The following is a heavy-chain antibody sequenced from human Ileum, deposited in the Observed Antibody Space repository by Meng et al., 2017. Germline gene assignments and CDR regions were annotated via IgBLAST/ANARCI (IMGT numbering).Heavy chain of an antibody. J-gene: IGHJ5*02. CDR1: GGSTSDND. Sequence: GGSTSDNDRSWIRQTPGKGLKRMGEIKHSGRSNHNPSLRRRGTMSGDTCTIQFFLKFSSETGAHAAVYYRGRGQLGLWFVVRGGNFDPWGQGTLVTVSS. V-gene: IGHV4-34*01. CDR2: IKHSGRS. CDR3: GRGQLGLWFVVRGGNFDP. D-gene: IGHD3-10*01.